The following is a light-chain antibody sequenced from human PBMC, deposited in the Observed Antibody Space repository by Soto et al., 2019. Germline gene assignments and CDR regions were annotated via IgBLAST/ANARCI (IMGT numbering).Light chain of an antibody. V-gene: IGKV1-5*03. CDR1: QTISSW. Sequence: DIQMTQSPSTLSLSVRDRVTITSRASQTISSWLAWYQQKPGKAPKLLIYKASTLKSGVPSRFSGSGSGTEFTLTISSLQPDDFATYYCQHYNSYSEAFGQGTKVDIK. CDR2: KAS. CDR3: QHYNSYSEA. J-gene: IGKJ1*01.